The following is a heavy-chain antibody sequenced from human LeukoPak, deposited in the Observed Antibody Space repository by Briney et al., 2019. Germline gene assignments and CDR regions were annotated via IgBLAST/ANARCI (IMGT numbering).Heavy chain of an antibody. CDR2: INPNSGDA. V-gene: IGHV1-2*02. CDR1: GYTFTGYY. Sequence: ASVKVSCKASGYTFTGYYMHWVRQAPGEGLEWMGWINPNSGDANYAQKFQGRVTMTRDTSINTAYMVMSRLTSDDTAMYYCARGGKSELGTCDFWGQGTLVTVSS. CDR3: ARGGKSELGTCDF. D-gene: IGHD7-27*01. J-gene: IGHJ4*02.